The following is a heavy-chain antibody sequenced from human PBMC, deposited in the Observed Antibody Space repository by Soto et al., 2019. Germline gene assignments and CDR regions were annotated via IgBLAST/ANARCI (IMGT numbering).Heavy chain of an antibody. CDR1: GFTFSSYA. Sequence: GGSLRLSCAGSGFTFSSYAMCWVRAAPGKRLEMGSTFSGSGGSTYYADSVKGRFTISRDNSKNTLYQQMNSLSAEDTAVYYSWTDKPGSPNGYMDVCSPWTTLTASS. J-gene: IGHJ6*02. V-gene: IGHV3-23*01. CDR2: FSGSGGST. CDR3: WTDKPGSPNGYMDV. D-gene: IGHD3-22*01.